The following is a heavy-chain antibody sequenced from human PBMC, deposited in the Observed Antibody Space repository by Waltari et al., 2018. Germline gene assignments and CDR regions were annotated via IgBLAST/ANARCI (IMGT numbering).Heavy chain of an antibody. V-gene: IGHV4-38-2*01. CDR2: IYHSGST. Sequence: QVQLQESGPGLVKPSETLSLTCAVSGYSISSGYYWGWIRQPPGKGLEWIGSIYHSGSTYYNPSLKSRVTISVDTSKNQFSLKLSSVTAADTAVYYCARSQLLRYYYFDYWGQGTLVTVSS. J-gene: IGHJ4*02. CDR1: GYSISSGYY. CDR3: ARSQLLRYYYFDY. D-gene: IGHD1-26*01.